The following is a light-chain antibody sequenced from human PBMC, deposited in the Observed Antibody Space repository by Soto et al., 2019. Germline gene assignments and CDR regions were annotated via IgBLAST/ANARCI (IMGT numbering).Light chain of an antibody. J-gene: IGKJ1*01. CDR3: HQRQSWPRT. CDR1: QYINTR. CDR2: QTS. V-gene: IGKV3-11*01. Sequence: ILLTQSPATLSWFPGDRVTLSCRASQYINTRLAWYQHRPGQAPRLLIYQTSLRAAGIPARFSASGSGTDFTLTISDVQPEDFAIYYCHQRQSWPRTFGQGTKVDIK.